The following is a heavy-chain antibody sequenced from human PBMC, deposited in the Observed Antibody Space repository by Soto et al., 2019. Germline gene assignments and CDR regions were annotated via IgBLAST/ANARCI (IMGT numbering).Heavy chain of an antibody. CDR1: AYTFTSYD. Sequence: GASVKVSCKASAYTFTSYDINWVRQAAGQGLEWMGWMNPNSGHTDYAQKFQGRVTMTRNTSINTAYMELTSLRSDDTAVYYCVRRQIGRSQRWFXPWDQTHLLTVFS. D-gene: IGHD6-25*01. J-gene: IGHJ5*02. CDR3: VRRQIGRSQRWFXP. CDR2: MNPNSGHT. V-gene: IGHV1-8*01.